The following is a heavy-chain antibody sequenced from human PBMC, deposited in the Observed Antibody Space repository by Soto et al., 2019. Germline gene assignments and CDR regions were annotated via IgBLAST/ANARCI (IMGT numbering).Heavy chain of an antibody. V-gene: IGHV3-23*01. D-gene: IGHD3-10*01. J-gene: IGHJ4*02. Sequence: EVQLLESGGGLVQPGGSLRLSCAASGFTFSSYAMSWVRQAPGKGLEWVSAISGSGGSTYYADSVKGRFTISRDNSKNTLYLQMNSLRAEDTAVYYCAKDRGVRGVIITQDFDYWGQGTLVTVSS. CDR1: GFTFSSYA. CDR2: ISGSGGST. CDR3: AKDRGVRGVIITQDFDY.